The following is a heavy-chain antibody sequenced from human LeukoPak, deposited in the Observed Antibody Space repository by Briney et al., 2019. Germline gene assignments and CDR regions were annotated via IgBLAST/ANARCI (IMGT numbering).Heavy chain of an antibody. Sequence: SVRVSCKASGGTFSNYAISWVRQAPGQGREWMGGIIPIFGTTNYAQKFQGRVTITADESTSTAYMELSSLRSEDTAVYYCARAGYSNSSRDNYYYYYGMDVWGQGTTVTVSS. V-gene: IGHV1-69*13. CDR2: IIPIFGTT. D-gene: IGHD6-13*01. CDR1: GGTFSNYA. CDR3: ARAGYSNSSRDNYYYYYGMDV. J-gene: IGHJ6*02.